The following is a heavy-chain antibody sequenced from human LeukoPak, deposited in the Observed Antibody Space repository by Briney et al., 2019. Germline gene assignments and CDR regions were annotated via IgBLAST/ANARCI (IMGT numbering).Heavy chain of an antibody. D-gene: IGHD6-19*01. J-gene: IGHJ4*02. CDR2: ISGSGGST. CDR1: GFTFSSYA. CDR3: AKAPLTAAAGPGLLDY. Sequence: GGSLRLSCAASGFTFSSYAMSWVRQAPGKGLEWVSAISGSGGSTYYADSVKGRFTISRDNSKNTLYLQMNSLRAEDTAVYYCAKAPLTAAAGPGLLDYWGQGTLVTVSS. V-gene: IGHV3-23*01.